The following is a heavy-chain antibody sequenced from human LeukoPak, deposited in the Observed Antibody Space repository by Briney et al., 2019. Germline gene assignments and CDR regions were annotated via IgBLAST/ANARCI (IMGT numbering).Heavy chain of an antibody. V-gene: IGHV3-23*01. Sequence: GGSLRLSCAASGIIFSKYGMSWVRQAPGKGLEWVATVLGSGVPTYHADSVQGRFTISRDNSKNTLYLQMSSLRAEDTAIYYCAKDPNGDYIGTFDIWGQGTMVIVS. CDR3: AKDPNGDYIGTFDI. J-gene: IGHJ3*02. CDR2: VLGSGVPT. CDR1: GIIFSKYG. D-gene: IGHD4-17*01.